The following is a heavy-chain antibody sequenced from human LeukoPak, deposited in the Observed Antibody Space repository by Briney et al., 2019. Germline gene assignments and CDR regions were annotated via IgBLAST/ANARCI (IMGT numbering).Heavy chain of an antibody. CDR2: IIPIFGTA. CDR3: ARDVRGNGWYLY. Sequence: ASVKVSCKASGGTFSSYAISWVRQAPGQGLEWMGGIIPIFGTANYAQKFQGRVTITADESTSTAYMELSSLRSEDTAVYYCARDVRGNGWYLYWGQGTLVTVSS. CDR1: GGTFSSYA. V-gene: IGHV1-69*13. J-gene: IGHJ4*02. D-gene: IGHD6-19*01.